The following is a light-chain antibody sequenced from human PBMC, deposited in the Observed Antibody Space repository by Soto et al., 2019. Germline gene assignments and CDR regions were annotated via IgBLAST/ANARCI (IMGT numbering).Light chain of an antibody. J-gene: IGKJ5*01. V-gene: IGKV3-15*01. CDR1: QSVSSN. Sequence: EIVMTQSPATLSVSPGERATLSCRASQSVSSNLAWYQQKPGQAPRLLIYGASTRATGIPARFSGSGSGTEFTLTISSLQSEDFAVYYCQQYNNWRLTFVQGTRLEIK. CDR3: QQYNNWRLT. CDR2: GAS.